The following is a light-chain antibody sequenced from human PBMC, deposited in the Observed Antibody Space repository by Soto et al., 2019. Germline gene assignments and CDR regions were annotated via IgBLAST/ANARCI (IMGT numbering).Light chain of an antibody. Sequence: PPSVSAVRGHKVTISCSGSSSNVGNNYVSWYQHVPGTAPKLLIYDNNRRLSGIPDRFSGSKSGTSATLGITGLQTGDEADYYCQTWDSLLNSALFGGGTKVTVL. CDR3: QTWDSLLNSAL. CDR2: DNN. V-gene: IGLV1-51*01. J-gene: IGLJ3*02. CDR1: SSNVGNNY.